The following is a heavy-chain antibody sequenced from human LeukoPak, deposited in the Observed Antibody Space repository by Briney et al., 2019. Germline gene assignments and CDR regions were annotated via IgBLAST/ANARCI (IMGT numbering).Heavy chain of an antibody. CDR1: GGSFSGYY. D-gene: IGHD2-2*02. J-gene: IGHJ6*03. CDR3: ARILVVVVPAAISHSDYYYYYYMDV. V-gene: IGHV4-34*01. CDR2: INHSGRT. Sequence: PSASLSLTCAAYGGSFSGYYRSWVRQPPGKGLEWLTEINHSGRTNSNPSLKSRVTISVDTSKNQFSLKLSSVTAADTAVYYCARILVVVVPAAISHSDYYYYYYMDVWGKGTTVTVSS.